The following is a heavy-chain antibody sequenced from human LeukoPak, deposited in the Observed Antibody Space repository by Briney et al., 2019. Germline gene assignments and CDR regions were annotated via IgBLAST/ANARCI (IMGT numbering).Heavy chain of an antibody. Sequence: GGSLRLSCAASGFTFSSYAMHWVRQAPGKGLEWVAVISYDGSNEYYADSVKGRFTISRDNSKNTLYLQMNSLRAEDTAVYYCARSRITMVRGATDYWGQGTLVTVSS. V-gene: IGHV3-30-3*01. D-gene: IGHD3-10*01. CDR3: ARSRITMVRGATDY. CDR1: GFTFSSYA. J-gene: IGHJ4*02. CDR2: ISYDGSNE.